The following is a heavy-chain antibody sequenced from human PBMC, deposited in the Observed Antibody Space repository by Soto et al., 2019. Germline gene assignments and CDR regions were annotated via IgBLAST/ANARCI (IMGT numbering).Heavy chain of an antibody. CDR1: GYTFTSYD. CDR3: ARPTRQGYSYGYYYYGMDV. CDR2: MNPNSGNT. D-gene: IGHD5-18*01. J-gene: IGHJ6*02. V-gene: IGHV1-8*01. Sequence: ASVKVSFKASGYTFTSYDINWLRQATGQGLEWMGWMNPNSGNTGYAQKFQGRVTMTRNTSISTAYMELSSLRSEDTAVYYCARPTRQGYSYGYYYYGMDVWGQGTTVTVSS.